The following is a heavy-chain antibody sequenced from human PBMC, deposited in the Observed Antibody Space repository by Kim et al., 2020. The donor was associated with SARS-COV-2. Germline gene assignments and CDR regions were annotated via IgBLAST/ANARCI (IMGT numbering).Heavy chain of an antibody. CDR3: ARDWVKYGDYYGYYYGMDV. J-gene: IGHJ6*02. V-gene: IGHV3-48*03. Sequence: GRFTISRDNAKNSLYLQMNSLRAEDTAVYYCARDWVKYGDYYGYYYGMDVWGQGTTVTVSS. D-gene: IGHD4-17*01.